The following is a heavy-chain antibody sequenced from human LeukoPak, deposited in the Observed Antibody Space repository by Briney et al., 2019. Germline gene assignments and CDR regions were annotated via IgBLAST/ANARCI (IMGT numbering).Heavy chain of an antibody. CDR1: GGSISSGDYY. J-gene: IGHJ6*02. CDR2: IYDSGST. CDR3: AGGYYDSSGYRKSRFGYYYYYGMDV. V-gene: IGHV4-30-4*01. Sequence: SQTLSLTCTVSGGSISSGDYYWSWIRQPPGKGLEWIGYIYDSGSTYYNPSLKSRVTISVDTSKHQFSLKLSSVTAADTAVYYCAGGYYDSSGYRKSRFGYYYYYGMDVWGQGTTVTVSS. D-gene: IGHD3-22*01.